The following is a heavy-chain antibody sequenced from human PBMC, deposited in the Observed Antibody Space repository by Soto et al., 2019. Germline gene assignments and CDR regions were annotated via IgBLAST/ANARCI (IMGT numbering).Heavy chain of an antibody. CDR1: GFTFSNYA. D-gene: IGHD3-3*01. Sequence: EVQLLESGGGLVQPGGSLRLSCAAAGFTFSNYALTWVRQSPGKGLEWVSTFSGSGGSTYYADSVRGRFTISRENSKNTLLLQRNSLRVEDTAIYYCARDWTGDTCPCLDVWGQGTTVSVSS. J-gene: IGHJ6*02. CDR3: ARDWTGDTCPCLDV. CDR2: FSGSGGST. V-gene: IGHV3-23*01.